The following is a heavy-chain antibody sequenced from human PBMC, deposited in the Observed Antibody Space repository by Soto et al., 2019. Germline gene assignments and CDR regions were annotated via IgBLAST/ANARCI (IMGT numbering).Heavy chain of an antibody. J-gene: IGHJ4*02. Sequence: SETLSLTCTVSGGSMSSYYWSWIRQPPGKGLEWIGFIYHSGSTNYNPSLKSRVTISIDTSKNQFSRKLSSVTAADTAVYYCARGDSSSWYYFDYWGQGTLVTVSS. V-gene: IGHV4-59*01. CDR1: GGSMSSYY. CDR3: ARGDSSSWYYFDY. D-gene: IGHD6-13*01. CDR2: IYHSGST.